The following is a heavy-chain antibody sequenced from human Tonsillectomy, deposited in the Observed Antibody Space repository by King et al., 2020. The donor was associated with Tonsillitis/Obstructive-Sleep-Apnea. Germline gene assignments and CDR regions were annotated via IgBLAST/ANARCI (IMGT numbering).Heavy chain of an antibody. CDR1: GDSISSDY. D-gene: IGHD3-10*01. J-gene: IGHJ6*02. CDR3: TRLVRGNNCYYYVMDV. CDR2: IYHSGNT. Sequence: QLQESGPGLVKPSETLSLTCIVSGDSISSDYWCWLRQPPGKGLEWIGYIYHSGNTNYNPSLKIRVTISVDTYKNQFSLMLTSVTAADTAVYFCTRLVRGNNCYYYVMDVWGQGTTVTVSS. V-gene: IGHV4-59*01.